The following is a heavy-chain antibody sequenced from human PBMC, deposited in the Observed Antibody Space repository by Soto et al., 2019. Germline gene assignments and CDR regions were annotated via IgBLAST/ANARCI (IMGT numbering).Heavy chain of an antibody. CDR2: IIPIFGTA. Sequence: QVQLVQSGAEVKKPGSSVKVSCKASGGTFSSYAISWVRQAPGQGLEWMGGIIPIFGTANYAQKFQGRVTXXAXEXXSTAYMELSSLRSEDTAVYYCASGHGYSYDTCFFSWGQGTLVTVSS. CDR3: ASGHGYSYDTCFFS. D-gene: IGHD5-18*01. CDR1: GGTFSSYA. V-gene: IGHV1-69*12. J-gene: IGHJ5*02.